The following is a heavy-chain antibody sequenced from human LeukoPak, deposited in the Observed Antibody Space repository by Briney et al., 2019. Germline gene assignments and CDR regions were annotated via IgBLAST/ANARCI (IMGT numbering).Heavy chain of an antibody. CDR2: ISSSNSTI. V-gene: IGHV3-48*01. Sequence: GGSLRLSCAASGFTFSSYSMNWVRQAPGKGLQWVSYISSSNSTIYYADSVKGRFTIFRDNAKNSLYLQMNSLRAEDTAVYYCARGAARGRDAIDIWGQGTMVTVSS. J-gene: IGHJ3*02. CDR1: GFTFSSYS. CDR3: ARGAARGRDAIDI.